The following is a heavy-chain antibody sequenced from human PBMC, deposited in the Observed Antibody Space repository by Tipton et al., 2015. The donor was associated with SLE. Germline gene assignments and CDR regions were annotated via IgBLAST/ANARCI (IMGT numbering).Heavy chain of an antibody. J-gene: IGHJ3*01. CDR3: ARDSMEGCSAGSCYVRGAFDL. V-gene: IGHV1-18*01. D-gene: IGHD2-15*01. CDR2: ISPDNRDT. Sequence: QLVQSGAEVKKPGASVKVSCKASGYRLTNYGISWVRQAPGQGLEWMGWISPDNRDTNYAHKLLGRAMMTTDASINTAYLELRSLKSDDTAVYYCARDSMEGCSAGSCYVRGAFDLWGQGTKVIVSS. CDR1: GYRLTNYG.